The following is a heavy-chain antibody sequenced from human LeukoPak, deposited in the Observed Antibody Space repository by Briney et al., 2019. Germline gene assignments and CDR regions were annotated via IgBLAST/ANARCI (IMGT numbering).Heavy chain of an antibody. Sequence: PSETLSLTCTVSGGSISSYYWSWIRQPPGKGLEWIGYIYYSGSTNYNPSLKSRVTISVDTSKNQFSLKLSSVTAADTAVYYCATSYYYDSSGYPPGPFDIWGQGTMVTVSS. V-gene: IGHV4-59*08. CDR1: GGSISSYY. CDR3: ATSYYYDSSGYPPGPFDI. CDR2: IYYSGST. J-gene: IGHJ3*02. D-gene: IGHD3-22*01.